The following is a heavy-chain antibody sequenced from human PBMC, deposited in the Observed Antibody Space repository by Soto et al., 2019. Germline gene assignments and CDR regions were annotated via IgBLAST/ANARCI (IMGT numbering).Heavy chain of an antibody. CDR2: IYHSGST. Sequence: QLQLQESGSGLVKPSQTLSLTCAVSGGSISSGGYSWNWIRQSKGKGLEWIGYIYHSGSTYYNPTFKSRVIMSVDRSKNQFSLRLNSVTAADTAVYFCARGRRLGELSFDSWGQGSRVTVSS. J-gene: IGHJ4*02. CDR1: GGSISSGGYS. D-gene: IGHD3-16*01. V-gene: IGHV4-30-2*06. CDR3: ARGRRLGELSFDS.